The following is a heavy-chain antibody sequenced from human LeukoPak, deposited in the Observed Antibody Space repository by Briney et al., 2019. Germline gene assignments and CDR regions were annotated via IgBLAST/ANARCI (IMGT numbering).Heavy chain of an antibody. V-gene: IGHV1-8*01. CDR3: ARGLYIAARGEDWFGP. D-gene: IGHD6-6*01. CDR2: MKPNSGNT. J-gene: IGHJ5*02. Sequence: ASVKVSCKASGYTFTNYDINWVRQATGQGLEWMGYMKPNSGNTGYAQKFQGRVTVTRNTSISTAYMELSSLRSEDTAVYYCARGLYIAARGEDWFGPWGQGTLVTVSS. CDR1: GYTFTNYD.